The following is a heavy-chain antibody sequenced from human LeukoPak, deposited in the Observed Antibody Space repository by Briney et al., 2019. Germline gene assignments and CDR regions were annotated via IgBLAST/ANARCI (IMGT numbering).Heavy chain of an antibody. J-gene: IGHJ4*02. Sequence: GGSLRLSCAASGFTFSSYAMSWVRQAPGKGLEWVSAISGSGGSTYYADSVKGRFTISRDNSKNTLYLQMNSLRAEDTAVYYCANSVVATGRNYFDYWGQGTLVTVSS. CDR1: GFTFSSYA. CDR2: ISGSGGST. D-gene: IGHD5-12*01. V-gene: IGHV3-23*01. CDR3: ANSVVATGRNYFDY.